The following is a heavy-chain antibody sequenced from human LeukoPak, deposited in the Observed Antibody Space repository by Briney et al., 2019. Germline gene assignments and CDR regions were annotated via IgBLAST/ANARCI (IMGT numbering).Heavy chain of an antibody. Sequence: PSETLSLTCTVSGGSISSYYWSWIRQPPGKGLEWIGYIYYSGSTNYNPSLKSRVTISVDTSKNQFSLKLSSVTAADTAVYYCARQSPFDDFWSGPDFDYWGQGTLVTVSS. V-gene: IGHV4-59*08. CDR1: GGSISSYY. CDR3: ARQSPFDDFWSGPDFDY. CDR2: IYYSGST. J-gene: IGHJ4*02. D-gene: IGHD3-3*01.